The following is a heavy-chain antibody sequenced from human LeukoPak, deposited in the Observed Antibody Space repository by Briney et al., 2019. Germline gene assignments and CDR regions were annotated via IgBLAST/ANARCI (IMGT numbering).Heavy chain of an antibody. Sequence: GGSLRLSCAASGFTFDDYAMHWVRQAPGKGLEWVSGISWNSDSIGYADSVKGRFTISRDNAKSSLFLQMNSLRAEDTAVYYCARYEATLDAGHDYWGQGTLVTVSS. CDR3: ARYEATLDAGHDY. CDR2: ISWNSDSI. V-gene: IGHV3-9*01. J-gene: IGHJ4*02. CDR1: GFTFDDYA. D-gene: IGHD1-1*01.